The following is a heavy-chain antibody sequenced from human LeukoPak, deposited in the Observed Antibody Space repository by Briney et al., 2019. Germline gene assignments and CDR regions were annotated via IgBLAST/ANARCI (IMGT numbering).Heavy chain of an antibody. CDR2: ISSSGSTI. CDR3: ARLYSSSFGFWFDP. J-gene: IGHJ5*02. V-gene: IGHV3-11*01. CDR1: GFTFSDYY. Sequence: GSLRLSCAASGFTFSDYYMSWIRQTPGKGLEWVSYISSSGSTIYYADSVKGRFTISRDNAKNSLYLQMSSLRAEDTAVYYCARLYSSSFGFWFDPWGQGTLVTVSS. D-gene: IGHD6-6*01.